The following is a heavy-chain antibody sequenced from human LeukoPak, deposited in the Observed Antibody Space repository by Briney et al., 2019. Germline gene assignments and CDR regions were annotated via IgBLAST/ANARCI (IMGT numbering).Heavy chain of an antibody. V-gene: IGHV4-34*01. J-gene: IGHJ5*02. Sequence: SETLSLTCAVYGGSFSGYYWSWIRQPPGKGLEWIGEINHSGSTNYNPSLKSRVTISVDTSKNQFSLKLSSVTAADTAVYYCARRPPYYGSGDNWFDPWGQGTLVTVSS. CDR3: ARRPPYYGSGDNWFDP. CDR2: INHSGST. CDR1: GGSFSGYY. D-gene: IGHD3-10*01.